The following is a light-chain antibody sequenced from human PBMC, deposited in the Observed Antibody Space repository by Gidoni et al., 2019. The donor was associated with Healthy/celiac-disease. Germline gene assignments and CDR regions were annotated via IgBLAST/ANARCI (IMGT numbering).Light chain of an antibody. J-gene: IGLJ3*02. CDR3: AAWDDSLSGQV. CDR2: RNN. CDR1: SSHIGSNY. Sequence: QSVLTQPPSASGTPGQRVTISGSGSSSHIGSNYVYWYQQLPGTSPKLLIYRNNQRPSGVPDRFSGSKSGTSASLAISGLRSEDEADYYCAAWDDSLSGQVFGGGTKLTVL. V-gene: IGLV1-47*01.